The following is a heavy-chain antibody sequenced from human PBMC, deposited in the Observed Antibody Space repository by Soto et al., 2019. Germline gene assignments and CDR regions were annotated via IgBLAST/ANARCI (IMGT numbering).Heavy chain of an antibody. Sequence: LSLTCTVSGGSISTYYWNWIRQSPGKGLEYIGYIYYIGLTNYNPPLKSRVTISVDTSKNQFSLKLSSVTAADTAVYYCARLARDYGDFSFDYWGQGTLVTVSS. D-gene: IGHD4-17*01. J-gene: IGHJ4*02. CDR1: GGSISTYY. CDR3: ARLARDYGDFSFDY. CDR2: IYYIGLT. V-gene: IGHV4-59*01.